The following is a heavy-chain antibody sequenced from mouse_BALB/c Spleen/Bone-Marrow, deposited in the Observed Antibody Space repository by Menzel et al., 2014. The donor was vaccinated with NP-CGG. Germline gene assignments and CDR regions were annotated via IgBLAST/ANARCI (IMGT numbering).Heavy chain of an antibody. CDR3: ASREDCYGAFYCYFDV. CDR1: GYTFTGYG. CDR2: MNPYNDGT. V-gene: IGHV1-14*01. J-gene: IGHJ1*01. D-gene: IGHD2-3*01. Sequence: EVQRVESGPELVKPGASVKMACKVSGYTFTGYGMHWVKHKPGQGLEWIGYMNPYNDGTKYNEKLKGKATLTSEKSSSTAYMELSSLTSGDSAVYYCASREDCYGAFYCYFDVWGAGTPVPVSS.